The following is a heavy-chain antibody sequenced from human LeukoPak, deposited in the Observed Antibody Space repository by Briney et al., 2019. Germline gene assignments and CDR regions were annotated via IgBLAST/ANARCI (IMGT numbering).Heavy chain of an antibody. D-gene: IGHD3-3*01. Sequence: PSETLSLTCAVYGGSFSGYYWSWIRQPPGKGLEWIGEINHSGSTNYNPSLKSRVTISVDTSKNQFSLKPSSVTAADTAVYYCARGFGLRFLEWLSFNWFDPWGQGTLVTVSS. CDR2: INHSGST. CDR3: ARGFGLRFLEWLSFNWFDP. CDR1: GGSFSGYY. J-gene: IGHJ5*02. V-gene: IGHV4-34*01.